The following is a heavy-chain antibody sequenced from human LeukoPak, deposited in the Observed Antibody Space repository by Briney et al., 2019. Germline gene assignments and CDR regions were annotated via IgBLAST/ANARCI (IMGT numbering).Heavy chain of an antibody. CDR3: ARDYYDSSGFGAFDI. D-gene: IGHD3-22*01. V-gene: IGHV1-46*02. CDR2: INPRDGST. Sequence: APVKVSCKSSGHTLNNHFIHWVRQAPGQGLEWMGMINPRDGSTRTLQRFQGRVTMTRDTSTSTAYMELSRLRSDDTAVYYCARDYYDSSGFGAFDIWGQGTMVTVSS. CDR1: GHTLNNHF. J-gene: IGHJ3*02.